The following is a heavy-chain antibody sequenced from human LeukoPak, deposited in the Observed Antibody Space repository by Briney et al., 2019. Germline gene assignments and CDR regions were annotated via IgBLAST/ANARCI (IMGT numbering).Heavy chain of an antibody. CDR2: IYSGGST. J-gene: IGHJ4*02. CDR3: AKGSRIAVAGKFDY. Sequence: GGSLRLSCAASGFTVSSNYMSWVRQAPGKGLEWVSVIYSGGSTYYADSVKGRFTISRHNSKNTLYLQMNSLRAEDTAVYYCAKGSRIAVAGKFDYWGQGTLVTVSS. CDR1: GFTVSSNY. D-gene: IGHD6-19*01. V-gene: IGHV3-53*04.